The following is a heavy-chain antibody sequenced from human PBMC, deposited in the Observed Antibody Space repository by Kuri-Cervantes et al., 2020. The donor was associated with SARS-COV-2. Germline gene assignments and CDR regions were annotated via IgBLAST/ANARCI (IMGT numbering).Heavy chain of an antibody. CDR2: INPSGGST. D-gene: IGHD4-11*01. V-gene: IGHV1-46*01. CDR1: GYTFTSYY. Sequence: ASVKVSCKASGYTFTSYYMHWVRQAPGQGLEWMGIINPSGGSTSYAQKFQGRVTMTWDTSTSTVYMELSSLRSEDTAVYYCARDGDYGNYGMYYFDYWGQGTLVTVSS. J-gene: IGHJ4*02. CDR3: ARDGDYGNYGMYYFDY.